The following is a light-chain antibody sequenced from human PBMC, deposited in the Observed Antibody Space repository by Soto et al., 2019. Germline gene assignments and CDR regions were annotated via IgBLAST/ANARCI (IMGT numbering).Light chain of an antibody. V-gene: IGLV2-14*01. J-gene: IGLJ1*01. Sequence: QSALTQPASVSGSPGQSITISCTGTSSDIGAYNYVSWYQQHPGKAPKLMIYEVTNRPSGISNRFSGSRSGNTDSLTISGLQAEDEADYYCSSYASAIAFVFGTGTKLTVL. CDR2: EVT. CDR3: SSYASAIAFV. CDR1: SSDIGAYNY.